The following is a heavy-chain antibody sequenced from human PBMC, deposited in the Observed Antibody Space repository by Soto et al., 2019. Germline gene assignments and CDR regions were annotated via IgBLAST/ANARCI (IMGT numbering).Heavy chain of an antibody. CDR2: INHSGST. D-gene: IGHD3-22*01. Sequence: LSLTCAVYGGSFSGYYWSWIRQPPRKGLEWIGEINHSGSTNYNPSLKSRVTISVDTSKNQFSLKLSSVTAADTAVYYCARREAYYYDSSGYYDWGQGTLVTVSS. CDR3: ARREAYYYDSSGYYD. V-gene: IGHV4-34*01. CDR1: GGSFSGYY. J-gene: IGHJ4*02.